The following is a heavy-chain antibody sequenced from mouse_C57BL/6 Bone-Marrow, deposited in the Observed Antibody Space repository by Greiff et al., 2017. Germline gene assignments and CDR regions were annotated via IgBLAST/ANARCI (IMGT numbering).Heavy chain of an antibody. CDR3: ARHDGFYYYAMDY. CDR2: ISSGGSYT. D-gene: IGHD2-3*01. Sequence: EVKVVESGGDLVKPGGSLKLSCAASGFTFSSYGMSWVRQTPDKRLEWVATISSGGSYTYYPDSVKGRFTISRDNAKNTLYLQMSSLKSEDTAMYYCARHDGFYYYAMDYWGQGTSVTVSS. J-gene: IGHJ4*01. V-gene: IGHV5-6*01. CDR1: GFTFSSYG.